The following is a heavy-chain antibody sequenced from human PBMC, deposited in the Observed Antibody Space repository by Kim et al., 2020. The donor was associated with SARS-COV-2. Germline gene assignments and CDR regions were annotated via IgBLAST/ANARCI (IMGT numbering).Heavy chain of an antibody. CDR1: GGSISSYY. CDR2: IYYSGST. J-gene: IGHJ3*02. D-gene: IGHD3-22*01. CDR3: ARVWYYYDSSAYYYGNDAFDI. V-gene: IGHV4-59*01. Sequence: SETLSLTCTVSGGSISSYYWSWIRQPPGKGLEWIGYIYYSGSTNYNPSLKSRVTISVDTSKNQFSLKLSSVTAADTAVYYCARVWYYYDSSAYYYGNDAFDIWGQGTMVTVSS.